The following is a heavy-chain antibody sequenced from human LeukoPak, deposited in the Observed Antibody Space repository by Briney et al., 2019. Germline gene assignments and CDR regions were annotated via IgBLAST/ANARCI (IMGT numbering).Heavy chain of an antibody. CDR2: IYYSGST. Sequence: SETLSLTCTVSGGSISSGGYYWSWIRQHPGKGLEWIGYIYYSGSTYYNPSLKSRVTISVDTSKNQFSLKLSSVTAADTAVYYCARLLLTGDFWSGYYRTDYFDYWGQGTLVTVSS. J-gene: IGHJ4*02. D-gene: IGHD3-3*01. CDR1: GGSISSGGYY. V-gene: IGHV4-31*03. CDR3: ARLLLTGDFWSGYYRTDYFDY.